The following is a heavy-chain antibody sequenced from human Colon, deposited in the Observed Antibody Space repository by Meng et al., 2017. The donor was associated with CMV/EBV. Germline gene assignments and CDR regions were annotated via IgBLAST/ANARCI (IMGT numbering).Heavy chain of an antibody. J-gene: IGHJ6*02. CDR2: IASDEVDSRDESKM. V-gene: IGHV3-74*03. D-gene: IGHD4-17*01. CDR3: TTDSGARGSGLPNTVTGVLGYYYYYYGMDV. CDR1: GFTFRNYW. Sequence: GGSLRLSCAASGFTFRNYWMHWVRQPPGEGLMWVARIASDEVDSRDESKMTYADSVKGRFTISRDNAKNTLYLQMNSLRAGDTAVYYCTTDSGARGSGLPNTVTGVLGYYYYYYGMDVWGQGTTVTVSS.